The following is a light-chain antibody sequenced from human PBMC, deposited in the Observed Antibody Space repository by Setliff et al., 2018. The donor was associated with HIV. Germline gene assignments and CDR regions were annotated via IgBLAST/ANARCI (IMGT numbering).Light chain of an antibody. CDR1: SSDVGSCDC. CDR3: SSSTDSNTFV. V-gene: IGLV2-18*02. Sequence: QSALAQPAPVSGSPGQSITISCTGTSSDVGSCDCVSWYQQFPGTAPKLLLYEVNYRPSGVPARFSGSKSGITASLTISGRQPEDEADYYCSSSTDSNTFVFGTGTKVT. J-gene: IGLJ1*01. CDR2: EVN.